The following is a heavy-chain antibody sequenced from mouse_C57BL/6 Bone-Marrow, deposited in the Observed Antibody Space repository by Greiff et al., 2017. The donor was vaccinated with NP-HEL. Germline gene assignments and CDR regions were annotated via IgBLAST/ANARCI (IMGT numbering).Heavy chain of an antibody. V-gene: IGHV1-69*01. J-gene: IGHJ3*01. D-gene: IGHD2-4*01. CDR2: IDPSDSYT. CDR3: ARGGYYDYDGAWFAY. CDR1: GYTFTSYW. Sequence: QVQLQQSGAELVMPGASVKLSCKASGYTFTSYWMHWVKQRPGQGLEWIGEIDPSDSYTNYNQKFTGQSTLTVDTSSSTAYMQLISLTSEDSAVYYCARGGYYDYDGAWFAYWGQGTLVTVSA.